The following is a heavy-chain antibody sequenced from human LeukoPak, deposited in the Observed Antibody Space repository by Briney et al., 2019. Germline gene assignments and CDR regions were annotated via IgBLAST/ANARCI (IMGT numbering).Heavy chain of an antibody. D-gene: IGHD4-23*01. Sequence: PSETLSLTCTVSGGSISSYCWSWIRQPPGKGLEWIGYIYYSGSTNYNPSLESRVTISVDTSKNQFSLKLSSVTAADTAVYYFARGLATVVDFDYWGQGTLVTVSS. V-gene: IGHV4-59*01. J-gene: IGHJ4*02. CDR2: IYYSGST. CDR3: ARGLATVVDFDY. CDR1: GGSISSYC.